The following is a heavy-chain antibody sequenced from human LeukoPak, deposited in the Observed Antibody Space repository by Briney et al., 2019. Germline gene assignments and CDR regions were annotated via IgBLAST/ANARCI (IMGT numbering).Heavy chain of an antibody. CDR2: LFNTGST. CDR3: GRGHLGLQD. D-gene: IGHD7-27*01. V-gene: IGHV4-59*01. Sequence: SETLSLTCTVSGASLTTYHWTWIRQPPGRRLEWIGYLFNTGSTKYNPSLASRVAILADTSKNQFSLKMTSVSAADTAVYYCGRGHLGLQDWAQGTLVTVSS. CDR1: GASLTTYH. J-gene: IGHJ4*02.